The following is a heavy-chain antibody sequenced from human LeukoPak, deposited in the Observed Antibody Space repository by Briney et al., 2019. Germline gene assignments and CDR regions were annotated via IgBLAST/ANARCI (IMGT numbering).Heavy chain of an antibody. V-gene: IGHV3-23*01. CDR2: ISGTGGST. D-gene: IGHD2-2*01. J-gene: IGHJ4*02. CDR3: AKPPGYCCSTSCPWDY. CDR1: GFTFSSYA. Sequence: GGSLRLSCAASGFTFSSYAMSWVRQAPGKGVEWVSGISGTGGSTYYADSVKGRFTISRVNSRNTLYLQMNSLRAEDTAVYYCAKPPGYCCSTSCPWDYWGQGTLVTVSS.